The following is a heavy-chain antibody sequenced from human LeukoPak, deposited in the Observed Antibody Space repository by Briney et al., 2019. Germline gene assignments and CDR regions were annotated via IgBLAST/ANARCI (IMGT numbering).Heavy chain of an antibody. J-gene: IGHJ4*02. D-gene: IGHD3-16*01. Sequence: GGSLRLSCAASGFSFISYGMHWVRQAPGKGLEWVGVISDDGRSKDYADSVKGRFTISRDNAKNSLYLQMNSLRAEDTAVYYCARIGGEFWFDYWGQGTLVTVSS. CDR2: ISDDGRSK. V-gene: IGHV3-30*03. CDR1: GFSFISYG. CDR3: ARIGGEFWFDY.